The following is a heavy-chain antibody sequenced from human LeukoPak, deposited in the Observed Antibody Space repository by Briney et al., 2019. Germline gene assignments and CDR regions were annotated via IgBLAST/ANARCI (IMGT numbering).Heavy chain of an antibody. J-gene: IGHJ4*02. V-gene: IGHV3-48*03. Sequence: GGSLRLSCAASGFTFSSSEMNWVRQAPGEGLEWISYISSSGSDIYYADSVRGRFTISRDNAKNSLYLQLNSLRAADTAVYYCARAEDGSITGFDYWGQGTLVTVSS. D-gene: IGHD3-10*01. CDR2: ISSSGSDI. CDR1: GFTFSSSE. CDR3: ARAEDGSITGFDY.